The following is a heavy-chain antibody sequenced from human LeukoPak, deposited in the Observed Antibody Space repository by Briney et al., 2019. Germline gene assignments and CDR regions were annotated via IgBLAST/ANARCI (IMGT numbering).Heavy chain of an antibody. D-gene: IGHD3-10*02. CDR1: GFTVNNSY. V-gene: IGHV3-53*01. Sequence: GGSLRLSCAASGFTVNNSYLSWVRQAPGKGLEWVSVIYTGGTTYYADSVKGRFTISRDNAKNSLYLQMNSLRAEDTAVYYCAELGITMIGGVWGKGTTVTISS. CDR2: IYTGGTT. J-gene: IGHJ6*04. CDR3: AELGITMIGGV.